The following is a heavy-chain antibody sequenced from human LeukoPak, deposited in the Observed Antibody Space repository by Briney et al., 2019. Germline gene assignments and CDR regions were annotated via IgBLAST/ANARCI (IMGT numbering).Heavy chain of an antibody. D-gene: IGHD3-22*01. Sequence: GASVKVSCKASGYTFTSYGISWVRQAPGQGLEWMGWISAYNGNTNYAQKLQGRVTMTTDTSTSTAYMELRSLRSDDTAVYYCARDNYDSSGYHPDAFDIWGQGTMVTVSS. CDR3: ARDNYDSSGYHPDAFDI. CDR1: GYTFTSYG. CDR2: ISAYNGNT. V-gene: IGHV1-18*01. J-gene: IGHJ3*02.